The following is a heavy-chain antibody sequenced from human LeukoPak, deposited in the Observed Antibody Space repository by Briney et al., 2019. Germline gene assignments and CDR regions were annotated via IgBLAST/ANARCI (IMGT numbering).Heavy chain of an antibody. CDR3: ARGRQTGYPSLDY. CDR2: IWYDGSNK. J-gene: IGHJ4*02. CDR1: GFTFSNYG. V-gene: IGHV3-33*01. Sequence: GGSLRLSCAASGFTFSNYGMPWVRQAPGKGLEWVAVIWYDGSNKYYADSVKGRFTISRDNSKNTLYLQMNSLRAEDTAVYYCARGRQTGYPSLDYWGQGTLVTVSS. D-gene: IGHD3-9*01.